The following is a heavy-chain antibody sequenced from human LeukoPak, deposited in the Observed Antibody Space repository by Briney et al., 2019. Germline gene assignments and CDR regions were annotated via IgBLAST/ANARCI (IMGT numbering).Heavy chain of an antibody. CDR1: GFTVSSNY. CDR2: FYSSGST. V-gene: IGHV3-53*01. CDR3: ARMEKKSYYYMDV. D-gene: IGHD3-3*01. Sequence: GGSLRLSCAVSGFTVSSNYMGWVRQAPGKGLEWVSVFYSSGSTYYPDSGKGRSTISRDNSENTLFLQMNTLRAEDTAVYYCARMEKKSYYYMDVWGKGTTVTVSS. J-gene: IGHJ6*03.